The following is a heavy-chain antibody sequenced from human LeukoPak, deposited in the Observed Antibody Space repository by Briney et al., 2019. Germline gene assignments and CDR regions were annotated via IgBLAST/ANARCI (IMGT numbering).Heavy chain of an antibody. D-gene: IGHD3-22*01. J-gene: IGHJ4*02. Sequence: SVKVSCKASGGTFSSYAISWVRQAPGQGLEWMGRITPIFGIANYAQKFQGRVTITADKSTSTAYMELSSLRSEDTAVYYCARDRLYYYDSSGYYQTPDYWGQGTLVTVSS. CDR1: GGTFSSYA. V-gene: IGHV1-69*04. CDR2: ITPIFGIA. CDR3: ARDRLYYYDSSGYYQTPDY.